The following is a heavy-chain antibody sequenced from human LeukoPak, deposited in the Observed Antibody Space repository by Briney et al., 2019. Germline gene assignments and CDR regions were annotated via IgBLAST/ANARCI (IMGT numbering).Heavy chain of an antibody. CDR2: IYTSGST. D-gene: IGHD3-10*01. J-gene: IGHJ4*02. CDR3: ARGARGRFGELLYVDY. V-gene: IGHV4-4*07. Sequence: PSETLSLTCTVPGGSISSYYWSWIRQPAGKGLEWIGRIYTSGSTNYNPSLKSRVTMSVDTSKNQFSLKLSSVTAADTAVYYCARGARGRFGELLYVDYWGQGTLVTVSS. CDR1: GGSISSYY.